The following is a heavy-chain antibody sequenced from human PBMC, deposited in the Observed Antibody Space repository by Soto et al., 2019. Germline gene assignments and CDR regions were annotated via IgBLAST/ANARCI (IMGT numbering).Heavy chain of an antibody. CDR3: ARGRRGVPLRPGSIFDY. D-gene: IGHD1-1*01. J-gene: IGHJ4*02. V-gene: IGHV4-34*01. CDR2: INHSGST. CDR1: GRSFSGYY. Sequence: QVQLQQWGAGLLKPSETLSVTCAAYGRSFSGYYWTWIRQPPGKGLEWIGEINHSGSTNCNPSLKSRVTLAVDTSKNHFSLNLTSVTAADTAVYYCARGRRGVPLRPGSIFDYWGQGTLVTVSS.